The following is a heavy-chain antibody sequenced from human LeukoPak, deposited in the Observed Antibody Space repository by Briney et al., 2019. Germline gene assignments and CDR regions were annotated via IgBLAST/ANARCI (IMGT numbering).Heavy chain of an antibody. J-gene: IGHJ3*02. D-gene: IGHD3-16*01. CDR2: IYTSGST. CDR1: GGSISSGSYY. Sequence: SQTLSLTCTVSGGSISSGSYYWTWIRQPAGKGLEWIGRIYTSGSTNYNPSLKSRVTISVDTSKNQFSLRLSSVTAADTAVYYCARGGVGVRSGAFDIWGQGTMVTVSS. V-gene: IGHV4-61*02. CDR3: ARGGVGVRSGAFDI.